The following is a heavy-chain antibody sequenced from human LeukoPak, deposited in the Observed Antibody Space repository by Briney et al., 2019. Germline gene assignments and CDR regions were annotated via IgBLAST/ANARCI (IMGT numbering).Heavy chain of an antibody. Sequence: PSETLSLTCSVSGGPISSYYWSWIRQPPGKGLEWIGYINYSGSTKYNPSLKSRVTISVDTSKNQFSLKLSSETAADTAVYYCARVGNIVVGDYYYMDVWGKGTTVTVSS. V-gene: IGHV4-59*01. J-gene: IGHJ6*03. CDR2: INYSGST. D-gene: IGHD2-2*01. CDR3: ARVGNIVVGDYYYMDV. CDR1: GGPISSYY.